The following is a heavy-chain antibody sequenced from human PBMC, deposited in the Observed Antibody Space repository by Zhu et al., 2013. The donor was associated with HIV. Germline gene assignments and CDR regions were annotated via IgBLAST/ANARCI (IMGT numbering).Heavy chain of an antibody. D-gene: IGHD3-3*01. CDR2: IIPIFGTA. V-gene: IGHV1-69*01. CDR1: GGTFSSYA. Sequence: QVQLVQSGAEVKKPGSSVKVSCKASGGTFSSYAISWVRQAPGQGLEWMGGIIPIFGTANYAQKFQGRVTITADESTSTAYMELSSLRSEDTAVYYCAVLRFDPYYYYYYGMDVWGQGTTVTVSS. CDR3: AVLRFDPYYYYYYGMDV. J-gene: IGHJ6*02.